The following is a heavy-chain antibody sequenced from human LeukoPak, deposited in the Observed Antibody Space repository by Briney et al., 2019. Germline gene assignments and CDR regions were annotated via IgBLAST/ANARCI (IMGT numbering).Heavy chain of an antibody. J-gene: IGHJ4*02. CDR3: ALLEMATIHGVYTNFDY. Sequence: GGSLRLSCAASGFTFSSYGMHWVRQAPGKGLEWVAFIRYDGSNKYYADSVKGRFTISRDNSKNTLYLQMNSLRAEDTAVYYCALLEMATIHGVYTNFDYWGQGTLVTVSS. CDR1: GFTFSSYG. D-gene: IGHD5-24*01. V-gene: IGHV3-30*02. CDR2: IRYDGSNK.